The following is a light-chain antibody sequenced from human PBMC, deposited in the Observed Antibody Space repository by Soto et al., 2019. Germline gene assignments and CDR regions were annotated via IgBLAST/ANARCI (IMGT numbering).Light chain of an antibody. CDR3: CSYAGSYTWV. J-gene: IGLJ3*02. V-gene: IGLV2-11*01. Sequence: QSALTQPRSVSGSPGQSVTISCTGTSRDVGGYKSVSWYQQYPGKAPKLMIYDVSKGPSGVPDRFSGSKSGKTASLTISGLQAEDEADYYCCSYAGSYTWVFGGGTQLTVL. CDR1: SRDVGGYKS. CDR2: DVS.